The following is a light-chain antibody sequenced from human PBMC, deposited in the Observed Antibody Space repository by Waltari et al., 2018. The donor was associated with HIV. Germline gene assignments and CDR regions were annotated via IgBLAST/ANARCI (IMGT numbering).Light chain of an antibody. CDR1: NSNIGADHF. J-gene: IGLJ1*01. CDR2: AND. CDR3: QSYDTSLDSYI. V-gene: IGLV1-40*01. Sequence: QSVLTQAPSVSGAPGQRVTISCTGSNSNIGADHFVHWYQQLPGRGPKLLIYANDSRPAGVPDRFSGSKSGTSASLASTGLQADDEAEYYCQSYDTSLDSYIFGTGTKVTVL.